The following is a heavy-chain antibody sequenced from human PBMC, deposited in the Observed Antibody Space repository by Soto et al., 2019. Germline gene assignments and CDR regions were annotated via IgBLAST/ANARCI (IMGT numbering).Heavy chain of an antibody. CDR2: VIPGGST. J-gene: IGHJ4*02. CDR1: SGSFSGYY. D-gene: IGHD6-13*01. Sequence: SETLSLTCAVDSGSFSGYYTTWIRQPPGKGLEWIGYVIPGGSTSYNPSLKSRVTLSIDTSENQFSLKLNSMTAADTAVYYCARQRVLPAQYFFDYWGQGTLVTVS. V-gene: IGHV4-34*12. CDR3: ARQRVLPAQYFFDY.